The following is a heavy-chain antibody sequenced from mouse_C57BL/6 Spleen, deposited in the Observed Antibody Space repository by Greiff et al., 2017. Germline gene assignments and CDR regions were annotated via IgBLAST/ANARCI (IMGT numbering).Heavy chain of an antibody. D-gene: IGHD2-5*01. CDR3: ARKKGYSNYVWYFDV. J-gene: IGHJ1*03. CDR2: IDPSDSYT. CDR1: GYTFTSYW. V-gene: IGHV1-69*01. Sequence: QFQLQQPGAELVMPGASVKLSCKASGYTFTSYWMHWVKQRPGQGLEWIGEIDPSDSYTNYNQKFKGKSTLTVDKSSSTAYMQLSSLTSEDSAVYYCARKKGYSNYVWYFDVGGTGTTVTVSS.